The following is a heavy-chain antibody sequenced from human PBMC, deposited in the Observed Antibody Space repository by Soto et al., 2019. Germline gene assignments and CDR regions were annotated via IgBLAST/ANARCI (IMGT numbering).Heavy chain of an antibody. J-gene: IGHJ6*02. CDR2: ISPSTSNI. Sequence: EVHLVESGGGLVKPGGSLRLSCAVSGFTFSSCTMNWVRQAPGKGLEWVSSISPSTSNIYYADSVKGRFTISRDNAKNSLFLQMNSLRAEDTAVYYCSGCSAGACHQNYGMDVWGQGTTVTVSS. CDR3: SGCSAGACHQNYGMDV. CDR1: GFTFSSCT. V-gene: IGHV3-21*01. D-gene: IGHD2-15*01.